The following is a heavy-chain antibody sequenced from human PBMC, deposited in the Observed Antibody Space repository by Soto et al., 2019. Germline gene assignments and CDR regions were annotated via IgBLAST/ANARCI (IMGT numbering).Heavy chain of an antibody. D-gene: IGHD2-15*01. V-gene: IGHV4-34*01. CDR1: GGSFSGYY. CDR2: INHSGST. CDR3: ATLPLLNYYYMDV. Sequence: SETLSLTCAVYGGSFSGYYWSWIRQPPGKGLEWIGEINHSGSTNYNPSLKSRVTISVDTSKNQFSLKLSSVTAADTAVYYCATLPLLNYYYMDVWGKGTTVTVSS. J-gene: IGHJ6*03.